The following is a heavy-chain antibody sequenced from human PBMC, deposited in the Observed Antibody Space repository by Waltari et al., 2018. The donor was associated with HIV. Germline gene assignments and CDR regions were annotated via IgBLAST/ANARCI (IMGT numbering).Heavy chain of an antibody. CDR1: GYSFNDYY. D-gene: IGHD1-1*01. V-gene: IGHV1-2*02. J-gene: IGHJ5*02. CDR3: VRGGTHP. Sequence: QEQLVQSGAEVKKPGASVKVSCKASGYSFNDYYIHWIRQAPGQGLESGGWVQHKNVVANYAQKFEVSVTISSDTSSRTVYMDFRRLTSDDTGVFYGVRGGTHPWGQGTLITVSS. CDR2: VQHKNVVA.